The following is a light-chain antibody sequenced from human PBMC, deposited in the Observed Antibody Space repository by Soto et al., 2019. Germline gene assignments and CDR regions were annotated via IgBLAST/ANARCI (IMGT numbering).Light chain of an antibody. Sequence: EVVLTQSPGTLSLSPGDRATLSCRASQSVTNSHLAWYQQKPGQAPRVLIYDASRRATGIPDRFSGSGAETDFTLTITRLEHDDFAVYYCQDYGNSRTFGQGTKVEIK. J-gene: IGKJ1*01. CDR2: DAS. CDR1: QSVTNSH. V-gene: IGKV3-20*01. CDR3: QDYGNSRT.